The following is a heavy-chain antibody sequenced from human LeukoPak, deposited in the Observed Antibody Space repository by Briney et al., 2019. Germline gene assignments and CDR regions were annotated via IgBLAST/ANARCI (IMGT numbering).Heavy chain of an antibody. Sequence: SVKVSCKASGGTFSSYAISWVRQAPGQGLEWMGGIIPILGTANYAQKFQGRVTITADESTSTAYMELSSLRSEDTAVYYCARERGVGDSSGSSGYWGQGTLVTVSS. D-gene: IGHD3-22*01. CDR2: IIPILGTA. CDR3: ARERGVGDSSGSSGY. J-gene: IGHJ4*02. CDR1: GGTFSSYA. V-gene: IGHV1-69*01.